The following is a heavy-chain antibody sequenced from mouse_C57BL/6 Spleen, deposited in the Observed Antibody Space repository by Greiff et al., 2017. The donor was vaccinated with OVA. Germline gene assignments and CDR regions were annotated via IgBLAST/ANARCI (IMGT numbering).Heavy chain of an antibody. J-gene: IGHJ2*01. CDR3: ARGRGNYVDY. CDR1: GFTFSDYG. V-gene: IGHV5-17*01. Sequence: EVKLQESGGGLVKPGGSLKLSCAASGFTFSDYGMHWVRQAPEKGLEWVAYISSGSSTIYYADTVKGRFTISRDNAKNTLFLQMTSLRSEDTAMYYCARGRGNYVDYWGQGTTLTVSS. D-gene: IGHD1-1*01. CDR2: ISSGSSTI.